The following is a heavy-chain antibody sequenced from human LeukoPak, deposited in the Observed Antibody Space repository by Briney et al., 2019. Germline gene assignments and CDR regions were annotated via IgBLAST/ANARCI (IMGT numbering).Heavy chain of an antibody. CDR2: IYYSGST. CDR1: GDSISSSSYY. D-gene: IGHD3-9*01. J-gene: IGHJ4*02. Sequence: SETLSLTCTVSGDSISSSSYYWGWVRQPPGKGLEWIGTIYYSGSTYYNPSLKSRFSISVDTSNNPFSLRLSSVTAADTAVYYGARQSHFFDWLSYFDYWGQGTLVTVSS. V-gene: IGHV4-39*01. CDR3: ARQSHFFDWLSYFDY.